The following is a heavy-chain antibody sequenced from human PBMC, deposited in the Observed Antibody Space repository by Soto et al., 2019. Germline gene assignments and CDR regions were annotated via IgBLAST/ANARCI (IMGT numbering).Heavy chain of an antibody. CDR1: GFTFSSYA. V-gene: IGHV3-23*01. Sequence: EVQLLESEGGLVQPAGSLRLSCAASGFTFSSYAMSWVRQAPGKGLEWVSAISGSGGSTYYADSVKGRFTISRDNSKNTLYLQMNSLRAEDTAVYYCAKQNGYGGNSELEYWGQGTLVTVSS. CDR2: ISGSGGST. CDR3: AKQNGYGGNSELEY. D-gene: IGHD2-21*02. J-gene: IGHJ4*02.